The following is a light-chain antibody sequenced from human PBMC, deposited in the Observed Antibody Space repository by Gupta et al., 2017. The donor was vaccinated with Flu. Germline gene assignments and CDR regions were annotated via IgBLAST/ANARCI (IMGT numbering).Light chain of an antibody. Sequence: QSALTQPASVSGSPGQSITISCTGTDSDIGSYNLVSWYQQYPGKAPKLIIYEATKRPSGVSFRFSGSKSGSTASLTITGLQTDDEADYYCCSFAGSSTFVFGGGTKMTVL. J-gene: IGLJ2*01. CDR2: EAT. V-gene: IGLV2-23*02. CDR3: CSFAGSSTFV. CDR1: DSDIGSYNL.